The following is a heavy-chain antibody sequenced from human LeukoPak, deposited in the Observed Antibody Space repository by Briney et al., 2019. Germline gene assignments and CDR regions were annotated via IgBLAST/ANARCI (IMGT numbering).Heavy chain of an antibody. CDR1: GFTFTSSA. V-gene: IGHV1-58*01. J-gene: IGHJ4*02. D-gene: IGHD3-22*01. Sequence: VKVSCKASGFTFTSSAVQWVRQARGQRLEWIGWIVVGSGNTNYAQKFQERVTITRDMSTSTAYMELSSLRSEDTAVYYCAAVKYYDSSGYYDYWGQGTLVTVSS. CDR2: IVVGSGNT. CDR3: AAVKYYDSSGYYDY.